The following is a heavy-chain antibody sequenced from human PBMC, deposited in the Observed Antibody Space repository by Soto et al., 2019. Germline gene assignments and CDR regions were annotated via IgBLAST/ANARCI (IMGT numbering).Heavy chain of an antibody. CDR3: AREDRGYSYGGSGY. CDR2: IIPIFGTA. D-gene: IGHD5-18*01. J-gene: IGHJ4*02. Sequence: SVKASCKASGGTFSSYAISWVRQAPGQGLEWMGGIIPIFGTANYAQKFQGRVTITADESTSTAYMELSSLRSEDTAVYYWAREDRGYSYGGSGYWGQGTLVTVSS. CDR1: GGTFSSYA. V-gene: IGHV1-69*13.